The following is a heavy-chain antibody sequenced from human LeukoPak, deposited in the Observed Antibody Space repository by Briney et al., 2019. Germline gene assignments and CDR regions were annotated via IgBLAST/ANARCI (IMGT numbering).Heavy chain of an antibody. J-gene: IGHJ4*02. CDR3: ARTYGSGSYYRARFDY. CDR2: IYTSGST. CDR1: GGSISSGSYY. Sequence: SETLSLTCTVSGGSISSGSYYWSWLRQPAGTGLEWIGRIYTSGSTNYNPSLKSRVTISVDTSKNQFSLKLSSVTAADTAVYYCARTYGSGSYYRARFDYWGQGTLVTVSS. D-gene: IGHD3-10*01. V-gene: IGHV4-61*02.